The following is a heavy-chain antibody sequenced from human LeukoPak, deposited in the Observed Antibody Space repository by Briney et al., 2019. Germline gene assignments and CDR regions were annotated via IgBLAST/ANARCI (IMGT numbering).Heavy chain of an antibody. J-gene: IGHJ4*02. Sequence: ASVKVSCKASGGTFSSYAISWVRQAPGQGLEWMGRIIPILGIANYAQKFQGRVTITADKSTSTAYMELSSLRSEDTAVYYCASLKRGFVTDYWGQGTLVTVSS. CDR3: ASLKRGFVTDY. CDR2: IIPILGIA. D-gene: IGHD5-24*01. CDR1: GGTFSSYA. V-gene: IGHV1-69*04.